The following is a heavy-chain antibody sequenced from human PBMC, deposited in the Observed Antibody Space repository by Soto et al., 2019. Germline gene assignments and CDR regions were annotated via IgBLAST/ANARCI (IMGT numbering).Heavy chain of an antibody. Sequence: SETLSLTCSVSGDSISSVDYFWAWSRQPPGQALEYIGYIYKSATTYYNPSFESRVAISLDTSKSQFSLNVTSVTAADTAVYFCGRGRYCLTGRCFPNWFDSWGQGTLVTVSS. CDR1: GDSISSVDYF. CDR3: GRGRYCLTGRCFPNWFDS. J-gene: IGHJ5*01. D-gene: IGHD2-15*01. CDR2: IYKSATT. V-gene: IGHV4-30-4*01.